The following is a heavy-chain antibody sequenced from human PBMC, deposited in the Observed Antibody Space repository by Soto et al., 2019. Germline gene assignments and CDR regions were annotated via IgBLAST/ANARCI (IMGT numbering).Heavy chain of an antibody. V-gene: IGHV3-30*03. CDR2: ISGDGINT. CDR3: ARGNLSFDFDS. D-gene: IGHD1-26*01. Sequence: PGGSLRRYCAASGFNFGFFGMHWVRQAPGKGLEWVAFISGDGINTQYADSVRGRFTLSRDYSRKTMYLQMDSLRDEDTALYYCARGNLSFDFDSWGLGTLVTVSS. CDR1: GFNFGFFG. J-gene: IGHJ4*02.